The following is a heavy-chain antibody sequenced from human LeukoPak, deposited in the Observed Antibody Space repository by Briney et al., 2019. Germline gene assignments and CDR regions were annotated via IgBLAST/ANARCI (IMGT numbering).Heavy chain of an antibody. CDR2: ISTGSAVI. CDR1: GFTFSAYS. CDR3: ARDVGYCSGGSCYRWFAS. Sequence: GGSLRLSCAASGFTFSAYSMSWVRQAPGKGLEWVSYISTGSAVIYYADSVKGRFTISRDDARNSVSLQMNSLRADDTAVYYCARDVGYCSGGSCYRWFASWGQGTLVTVSS. V-gene: IGHV3-48*01. J-gene: IGHJ5*01. D-gene: IGHD2-15*01.